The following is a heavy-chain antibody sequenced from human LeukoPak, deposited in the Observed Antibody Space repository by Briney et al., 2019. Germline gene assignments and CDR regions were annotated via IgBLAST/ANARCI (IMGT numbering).Heavy chain of an antibody. CDR2: ISGSGGST. Sequence: PPGGSLRLSCAASGFTFSSYGMSWVRQAPGKGLEWVSAISGSGGSTYYADSVKGRFTISRDNSKNTLYLQMNSLRAEDTAVYYCANGLHMITFGGVIALGDYYMDVWGKGTTVTISS. V-gene: IGHV3-23*01. D-gene: IGHD3-16*02. CDR3: ANGLHMITFGGVIALGDYYMDV. CDR1: GFTFSSYG. J-gene: IGHJ6*03.